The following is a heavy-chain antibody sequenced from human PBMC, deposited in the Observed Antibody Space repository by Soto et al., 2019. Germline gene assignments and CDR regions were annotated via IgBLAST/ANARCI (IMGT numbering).Heavy chain of an antibody. CDR3: AKHEYCSGGRCYTGWDWFDT. Sequence: EVQLLESGGGLVHPGGSLRLSCAASGFTFSGDAMTWVRQAPGKGLQWVSTISRRGDSSHYAGSVKGRFTISRDNSKSTLFLQLEKLTVDDTAVYYCAKHEYCSGGRCYTGWDWFDTWGQGALVTVSS. J-gene: IGHJ5*02. CDR1: GFTFSGDA. CDR2: ISRRGDSS. V-gene: IGHV3-23*01. D-gene: IGHD2-15*01.